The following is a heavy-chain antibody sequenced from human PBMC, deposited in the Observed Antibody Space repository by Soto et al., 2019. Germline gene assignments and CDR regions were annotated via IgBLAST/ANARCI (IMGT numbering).Heavy chain of an antibody. V-gene: IGHV1-18*01. J-gene: IGHJ6*02. CDR3: ARGRFIKQWLDKAYCGGDCCFGDYGMDV. CDR2: ISAYNGNT. Sequence: GASVKVSCKASGYTFTSYGISWVRQAPGQGLEWMGWISAYNGNTNYAQKLQGRVTMTTDTSTSTAYMELRSLRSDDTAVYYCARGRFIKQWLDKAYCGGDCCFGDYGMDVWGQGTTVTVSS. D-gene: IGHD2-21*02. CDR1: GYTFTSYG.